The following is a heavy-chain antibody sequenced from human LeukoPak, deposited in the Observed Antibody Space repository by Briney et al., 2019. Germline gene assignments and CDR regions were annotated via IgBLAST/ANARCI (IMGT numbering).Heavy chain of an antibody. V-gene: IGHV3-23*01. CDR3: AKCSGGSCYASGAFDY. Sequence: GGSLRVSCAASGFTFSNYAMSWVRQAPGKGLEWVSGISGSGDATWYADSVKGRFTISRDNSKNTVNPQMNSLRPEDTAVYYCAKCSGGSCYASGAFDYWGQGTLVTVSS. D-gene: IGHD2-15*01. J-gene: IGHJ4*02. CDR2: ISGSGDAT. CDR1: GFTFSNYA.